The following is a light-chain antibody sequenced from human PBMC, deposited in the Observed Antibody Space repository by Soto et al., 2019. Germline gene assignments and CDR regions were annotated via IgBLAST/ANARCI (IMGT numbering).Light chain of an antibody. Sequence: DLQMTQSPSSLSASVGDRVTITCRASQSISSYLNWYQQKPGKAPKLLIYAASSLQSGVPSRFSGSGSGTDFTLTISSLQPEDFATYYCQPSYSTPLTFGQGTRLEIK. CDR3: QPSYSTPLT. J-gene: IGKJ5*01. CDR2: AAS. V-gene: IGKV1-39*01. CDR1: QSISSY.